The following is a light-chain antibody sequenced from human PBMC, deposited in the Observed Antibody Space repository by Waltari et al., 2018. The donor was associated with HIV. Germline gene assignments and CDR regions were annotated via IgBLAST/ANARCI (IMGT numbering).Light chain of an antibody. J-gene: IGKJ4*01. Sequence: EFELTQSPGTLSLSPGHRATLSSRASQSVSSSYLAWYQQRPGQAPRLIIYGASSRAAGIPDRFSGSGSGTDFALTISSLEPEDFAVYYCQQYGSSPITFGGGTKVEIK. CDR2: GAS. CDR3: QQYGSSPIT. V-gene: IGKV3-20*01. CDR1: QSVSSSY.